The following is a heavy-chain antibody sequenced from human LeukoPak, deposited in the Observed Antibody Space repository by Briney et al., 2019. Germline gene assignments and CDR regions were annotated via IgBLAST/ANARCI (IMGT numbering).Heavy chain of an antibody. D-gene: IGHD6-19*01. J-gene: IGHJ4*02. V-gene: IGHV4-59*01. Sequence: SETLSLTCTVFGASISSWYWSWIRQPPGKGLEWIGYIYGSGSTNYNPSLKSRVTMSIDTPKNQFSLKLTSVTAADTATYYCARETSLAGFASGLGFNYWGQGILVTVS. CDR3: ARETSLAGFASGLGFNY. CDR2: IYGSGST. CDR1: GASISSWY.